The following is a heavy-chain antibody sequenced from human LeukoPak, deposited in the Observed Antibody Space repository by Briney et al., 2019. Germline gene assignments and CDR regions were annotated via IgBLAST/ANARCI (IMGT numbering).Heavy chain of an antibody. Sequence: PGGSLRLSCAASGFTFSTYAMHWVRQAPGKGLEWVAVISYDGSSKYYADSVKGRFTISRDNSKNSLYLQMNTLRGEDTAVYYCARGAERSGYDYWGQGTLVTVAS. D-gene: IGHD3-22*01. CDR2: ISYDGSSK. J-gene: IGHJ4*02. CDR1: GFTFSTYA. V-gene: IGHV3-30*04. CDR3: ARGAERSGYDY.